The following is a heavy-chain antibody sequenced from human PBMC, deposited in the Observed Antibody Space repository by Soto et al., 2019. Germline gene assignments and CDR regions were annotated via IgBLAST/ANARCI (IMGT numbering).Heavy chain of an antibody. V-gene: IGHV1-69*01. CDR1: GGTFSRHS. Sequence: QVQLVQSGAEVKKPGSSVKVSCKASGGTFSRHSVSWVRQAPGQGLEWMGGIVPMFGRANHAQKFQGRVTITADESTSTVYMELSSLRSEDTAIYYCARGPLVGAFSGDYYYGMDVWGQGTTVTVSS. J-gene: IGHJ6*02. CDR3: ARGPLVGAFSGDYYYGMDV. D-gene: IGHD1-26*01. CDR2: IVPMFGRA.